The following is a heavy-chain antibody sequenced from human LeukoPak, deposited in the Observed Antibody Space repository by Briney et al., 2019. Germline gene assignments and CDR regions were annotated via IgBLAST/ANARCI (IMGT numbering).Heavy chain of an antibody. CDR1: GYRFTSYW. CDR2: IYPGDSDT. J-gene: IGHJ3*02. Sequence: GECLKISCKGSGYRFTSYWIGCVRQMPGKCLEWMGIIYPGDSDTRYSPSFQGQVTISADKSISTAYLQWSSLKASDTAMYYCARNGGQLLLGAFDIWGQGTMVTVSS. D-gene: IGHD2-2*01. V-gene: IGHV5-51*01. CDR3: ARNGGQLLLGAFDI.